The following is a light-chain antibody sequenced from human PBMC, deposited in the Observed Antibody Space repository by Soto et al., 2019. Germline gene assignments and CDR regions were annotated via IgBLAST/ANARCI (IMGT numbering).Light chain of an antibody. V-gene: IGKV1-5*03. Sequence: IQLTQSPSTLSASVGDSVTISCRASQSIVSWLAWYQQKPGKAPKLLIYKASTLKSGVPSRFSGSGSGTEFTLTISSLQPDDFATYYCQHYNSYSEAFGQGTKVDIK. CDR1: QSIVSW. CDR2: KAS. CDR3: QHYNSYSEA. J-gene: IGKJ1*01.